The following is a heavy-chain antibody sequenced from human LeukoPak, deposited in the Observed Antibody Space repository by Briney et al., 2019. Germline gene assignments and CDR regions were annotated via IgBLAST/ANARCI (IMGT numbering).Heavy chain of an antibody. J-gene: IGHJ4*02. D-gene: IGHD3-22*01. CDR1: GFTFSSYA. CDR2: ISGSGGST. V-gene: IGHV3-23*01. CDR3: AKDQYYDPSGDSYPYYFDY. Sequence: GGSLRLSCAASGFTFSSYAMTWVRQAPGKGLEWVSTISGSGGSTYYADSVKGRFTISRDNSKNTLYVQMNSLRAEDTAVYYCAKDQYYDPSGDSYPYYFDYWGQGTLVTVSS.